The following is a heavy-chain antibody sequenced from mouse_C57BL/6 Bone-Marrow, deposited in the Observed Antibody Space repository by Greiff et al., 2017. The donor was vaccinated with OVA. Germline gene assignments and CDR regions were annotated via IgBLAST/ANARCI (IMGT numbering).Heavy chain of an antibody. D-gene: IGHD2-5*01. V-gene: IGHV1-63*01. CDR2: IYPGGGYT. CDR3: ARVYYSNPYYAMDY. Sequence: QVQLQQSGAELVRPGTSVKMSCKASGYTFTNYWIGWAKQRPGHGLEWIGDIYPGGGYTNYNEKFKGKATLTADKSSSTAYLQFSSLTSEDSAIYYCARVYYSNPYYAMDYWGQGTSVTVSS. CDR1: GYTFTNYW. J-gene: IGHJ4*01.